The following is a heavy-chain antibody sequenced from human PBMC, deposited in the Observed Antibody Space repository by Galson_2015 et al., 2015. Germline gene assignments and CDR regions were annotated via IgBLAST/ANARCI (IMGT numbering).Heavy chain of an antibody. CDR1: GGSFSGYY. J-gene: IGHJ3*02. Sequence: SETLSLTCAVYGGSFSGYYWSWIRQPPGKGLEWIGEINHSGSTNYNPSLKSRVTISVDTSKNQFSLKLSSVTAADTAVYYCARTLRITIFGVVMGAFDIWGQGTMVTVSS. V-gene: IGHV4-34*01. D-gene: IGHD3-3*01. CDR3: ARTLRITIFGVVMGAFDI. CDR2: INHSGST.